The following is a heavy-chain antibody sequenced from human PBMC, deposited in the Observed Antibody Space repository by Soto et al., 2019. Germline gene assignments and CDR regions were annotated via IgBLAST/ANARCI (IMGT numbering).Heavy chain of an antibody. J-gene: IGHJ4*02. Sequence: ASVKVSCKASGYTFTSYAMHWVRQAPGQRLEWMGWINAGNGKTKYSQKFQGRVTITRDTSASTAYMELSSLRSEDTAVYYCASAYYGSGSYSLDYWGQGTLVTVSS. D-gene: IGHD3-10*01. CDR3: ASAYYGSGSYSLDY. V-gene: IGHV1-3*01. CDR2: INAGNGKT. CDR1: GYTFTSYA.